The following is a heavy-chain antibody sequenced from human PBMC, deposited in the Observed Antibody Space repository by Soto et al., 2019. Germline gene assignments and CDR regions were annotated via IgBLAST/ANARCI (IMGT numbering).Heavy chain of an antibody. V-gene: IGHV4-61*01. CDR3: ARYRREAVAGYTLDN. J-gene: IGHJ4*02. CDR1: GGSISSSSNY. CDR2: VYNSGST. D-gene: IGHD6-13*01. Sequence: PSETLSLTCTVSGGSISSSSNYWTWIRQPPGKGLEWIGYVYNSGSTNYNPSLKSRVTISEDTSKSQFSLKVNSMTAADTAVYYCARYRREAVAGYTLDNWGQGILVTVSS.